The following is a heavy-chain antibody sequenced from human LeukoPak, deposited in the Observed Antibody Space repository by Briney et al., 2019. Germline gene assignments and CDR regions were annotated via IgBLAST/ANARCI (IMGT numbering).Heavy chain of an antibody. V-gene: IGHV1-8*02. Sequence: GASVKVSCKASGYTFTGYYMHWVRQATGQGLEWMGWMNPNSGNTGYAQKFQGRVTMTRNTSISTAYMELSSLRSEDTAVYYCARGQSVRWVRGVSDYWGQGTLVTVSS. D-gene: IGHD3-10*01. CDR2: MNPNSGNT. CDR1: GYTFTGYY. CDR3: ARGQSVRWVRGVSDY. J-gene: IGHJ4*02.